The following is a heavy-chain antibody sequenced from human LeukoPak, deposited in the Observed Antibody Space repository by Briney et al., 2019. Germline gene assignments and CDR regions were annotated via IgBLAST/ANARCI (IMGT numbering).Heavy chain of an antibody. CDR2: IYSGGST. J-gene: IGHJ6*02. CDR3: ARDATYSTQSLAYYYGMDV. CDR1: GFTVSSNY. V-gene: IGHV3-53*04. Sequence: PGGSLRLSCAASGFTVSSNYMSWVRQAPGKGLEWVSVIYSGGSTYYADSVKGRFTISRHNSKNTLYLQMNSLRAEDTAVYYCARDATYSTQSLAYYYGMDVWGQGTTVTVSS. D-gene: IGHD6-13*01.